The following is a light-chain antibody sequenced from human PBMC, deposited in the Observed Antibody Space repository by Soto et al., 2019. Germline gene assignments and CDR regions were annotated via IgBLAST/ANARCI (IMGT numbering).Light chain of an antibody. J-gene: IGKJ1*01. CDR2: GAS. V-gene: IGKV3-20*01. CDR3: QQYGRSST. CDR1: QSVSSTY. Sequence: EIVLTQSPGTLSLSPGERATLSCRASQSVSSTYLAWYQQKPGQAPRLLISGASSRATGIPDRFSGSGSGTDFTLIISRLEPEDCAVYYCQQYGRSSTCGQGTKVEIK.